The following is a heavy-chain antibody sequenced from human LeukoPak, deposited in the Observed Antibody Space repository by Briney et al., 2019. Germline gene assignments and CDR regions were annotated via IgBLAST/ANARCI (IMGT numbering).Heavy chain of an antibody. CDR2: IWYDGSNK. Sequence: PGGSLRLSCAASGFTFSSYAMHWVRQAPGKGLEWVAVIWYDGSNKYYPDSVKGRFTISRDNSKNTLYLQMNSLRAEDTAVYYCARGAADMVANIDSWGQGTLVTVSS. D-gene: IGHD5-12*01. J-gene: IGHJ4*02. V-gene: IGHV3-33*01. CDR3: ARGAADMVANIDS. CDR1: GFTFSSYA.